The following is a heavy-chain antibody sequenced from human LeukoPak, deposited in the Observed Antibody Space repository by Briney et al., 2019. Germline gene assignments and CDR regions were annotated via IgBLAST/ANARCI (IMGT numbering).Heavy chain of an antibody. D-gene: IGHD6-19*01. J-gene: IGHJ2*01. V-gene: IGHV1-69*13. CDR2: IIPIFGTA. Sequence: ASVNVCCTASGGTFSSYAIGWVRQAPGQGLEWMGGIIPIFGTANYAQKFQGRVTITADESTSTAYMELSSLRSEDTAVYYCARGAVAETHCWYFDLWGRGPVVTVSS. CDR3: ARGAVAETHCWYFDL. CDR1: GGTFSSYA.